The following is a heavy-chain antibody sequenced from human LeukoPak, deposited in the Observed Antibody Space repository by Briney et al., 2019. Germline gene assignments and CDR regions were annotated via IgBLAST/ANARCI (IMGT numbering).Heavy chain of an antibody. CDR3: ARDRGITMIRGYYGMDV. V-gene: IGHV4-59*01. CDR1: GGSISSYY. CDR2: IYYSGST. Sequence: SETLSLTCTVSGGSISSYYWSWIRQPPGKGLEWIGYIYYSGSTNYNPSLKGRVTISVDTSKNQFSLKLSSVTAADTAVYYCARDRGITMIRGYYGMDVWGQGTTVTVSS. D-gene: IGHD3-22*01. J-gene: IGHJ6*02.